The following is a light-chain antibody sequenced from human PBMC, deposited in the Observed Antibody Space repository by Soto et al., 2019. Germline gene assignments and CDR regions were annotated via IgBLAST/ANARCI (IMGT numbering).Light chain of an antibody. Sequence: EVVITQSPASLSASPGERVTLSCRASQNIRSSLAWYQQRPGQAPRLLIYDASTRATGIPPRFSGGGSGTEFTVXISSLQSEYFAICYRQQYDIWPPYTFGQGT. CDR2: DAS. CDR1: QNIRSS. V-gene: IGKV3-15*01. J-gene: IGKJ2*01. CDR3: QQYDIWPPYT.